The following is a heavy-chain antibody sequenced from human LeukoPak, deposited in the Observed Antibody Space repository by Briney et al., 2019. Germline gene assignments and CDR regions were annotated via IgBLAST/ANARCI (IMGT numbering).Heavy chain of an antibody. Sequence: SGTLSLTCAVYGGSFSDYYWSWLRQPPGKGLEWIGEINHSGNTYYNPSLKSRVTVSVDTSKNQFSLKLDSVTAADTAVYYCARTVGIVVIPGVQEDAYFDNWGQGTLVTVSS. J-gene: IGHJ4*02. D-gene: IGHD2-2*01. CDR2: INHSGNT. V-gene: IGHV4-34*01. CDR1: GGSFSDYY. CDR3: ARTVGIVVIPGVQEDAYFDN.